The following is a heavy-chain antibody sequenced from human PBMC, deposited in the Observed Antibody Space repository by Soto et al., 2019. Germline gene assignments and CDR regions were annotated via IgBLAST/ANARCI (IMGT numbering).Heavy chain of an antibody. CDR3: ARDKWGIAAADNWFDP. CDR1: GDSVSSNSAA. J-gene: IGHJ5*02. Sequence: SQTLSLTCVISGDSVSSNSAAWNWIRQSPSRGLEWLGRTYYRSKWYNDYAVSVKSRITINPDTSKNQFSLQLNSVTPEDTAVYYCARDKWGIAAADNWFDPWGQGTLVTVSS. V-gene: IGHV6-1*01. CDR2: TYYRSKWYN. D-gene: IGHD6-13*01.